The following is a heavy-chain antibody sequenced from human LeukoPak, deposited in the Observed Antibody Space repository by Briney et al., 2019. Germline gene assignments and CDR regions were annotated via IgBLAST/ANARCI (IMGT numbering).Heavy chain of an antibody. CDR3: AKNLLGSSGSLDY. V-gene: IGHV3-30*18. CDR1: AFIFSGHW. CDR2: ISYDGSNK. Sequence: GGSLRLSCEGSAFIFSGHWMNWVRQTPGKGLEWVAVISYDGSNKYYADSVKGRFTISRDNSKNTLYLQMNSLRAEDTAVYYCAKNLLGSSGSLDYWGQGTLVTVSS. J-gene: IGHJ4*02. D-gene: IGHD3-22*01.